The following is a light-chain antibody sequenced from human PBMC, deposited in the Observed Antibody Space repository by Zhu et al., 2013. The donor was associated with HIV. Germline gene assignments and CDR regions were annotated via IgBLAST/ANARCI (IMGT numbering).Light chain of an antibody. CDR1: QSITSY. CDR2: AAS. J-gene: IGKJ4*01. Sequence: DIQMTQSPSSLSASVGDRVTITCRASQSITSYLNWYQQKPGKAPQLLIYAASTLQSGVPSRFSGSGSGTDFTLTISCLQSEDFATYYCQQYYSYPLTFGGGTKVEIK. CDR3: QQYYSYPLT. V-gene: IGKV1-39*01.